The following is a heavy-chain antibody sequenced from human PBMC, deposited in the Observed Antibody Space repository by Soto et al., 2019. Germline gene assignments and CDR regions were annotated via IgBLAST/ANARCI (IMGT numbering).Heavy chain of an antibody. J-gene: IGHJ3*02. CDR3: LAYYYDSSGPRDAFDI. CDR2: ISSSSSYI. V-gene: IGHV3-21*01. D-gene: IGHD3-22*01. CDR1: GFTFSSYS. Sequence: GGSLRLSCAASGFTFSSYSMNWVRQAPGKGLEWVSSISSSSSYIYYADSVKGRFTISRDNAKNSLYLQMNSLRAEDTAVYYCLAYYYDSSGPRDAFDIWGQGTRVTVAS.